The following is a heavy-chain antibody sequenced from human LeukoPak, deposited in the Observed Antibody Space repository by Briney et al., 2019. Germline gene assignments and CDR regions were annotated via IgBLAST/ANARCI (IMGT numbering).Heavy chain of an antibody. D-gene: IGHD3-9*01. CDR2: IYYSGST. J-gene: IGHJ4*02. CDR1: GGSISSYY. Sequence: SETLSLTCTVSGGSISSYYWSWIRQPPGKGLEWIGYIYYSGSTNYNPSLKSRVTISVDTSKDQFSLKLSSVTAADTAVYYCARGGHDILTGYYPFDYWGQGTLVTVSS. V-gene: IGHV4-59*01. CDR3: ARGGHDILTGYYPFDY.